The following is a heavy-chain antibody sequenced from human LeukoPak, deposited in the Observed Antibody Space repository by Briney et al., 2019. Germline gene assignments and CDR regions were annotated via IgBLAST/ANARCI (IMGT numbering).Heavy chain of an antibody. Sequence: GGSLRLSCAASGFTFSCYWMHWVRQAPGKGLVWVSRINSDGSSTSYAAPVRGRFTISRDNAKNTLYLQMNSLRAEDTAVYYCARAWGYYYDSSGYYGFPFDYWGQGTLVTVS. D-gene: IGHD3-22*01. J-gene: IGHJ4*02. V-gene: IGHV3-74*01. CDR1: GFTFSCYW. CDR2: INSDGSST. CDR3: ARAWGYYYDSSGYYGFPFDY.